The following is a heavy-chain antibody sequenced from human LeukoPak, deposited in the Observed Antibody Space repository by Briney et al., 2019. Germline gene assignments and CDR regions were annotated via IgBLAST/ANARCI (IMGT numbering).Heavy chain of an antibody. CDR1: GFTFDDYA. Sequence: GGSLRLSCAASGFTFDDYAMHWVRQAPGKGLEWVSGISWNSGSIGYADSVKGRFTISRDNSKNTLYLQMNSLRAEDTAVYYCARERGKGGYWGQGTLVTVSS. CDR2: ISWNSGSI. D-gene: IGHD3-16*01. V-gene: IGHV3-9*01. CDR3: ARERGKGGY. J-gene: IGHJ4*02.